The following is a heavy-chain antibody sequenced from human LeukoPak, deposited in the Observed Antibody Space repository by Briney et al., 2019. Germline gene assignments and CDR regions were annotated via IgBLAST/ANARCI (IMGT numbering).Heavy chain of an antibody. CDR3: AKTLVPSGIYHEDFFDY. D-gene: IGHD1-26*01. CDR1: GFTVSSNY. J-gene: IGHJ4*02. CDR2: IYSGGST. V-gene: IGHV3-53*01. Sequence: GGSLRLSCAASGFTVSSNYMSWVRQAPGKGLEWVSVIYSGGSTYYADSVKGRFTISRDKSKNTLYLQMNSLRAEDTALYYCAKTLVPSGIYHEDFFDYWGQGTLVTVSS.